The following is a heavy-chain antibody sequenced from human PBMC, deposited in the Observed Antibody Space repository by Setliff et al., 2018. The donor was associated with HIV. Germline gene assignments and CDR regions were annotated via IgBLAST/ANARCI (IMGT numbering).Heavy chain of an antibody. D-gene: IGHD4-17*01. J-gene: IGHJ4*02. Sequence: CAASGFTFSDYYMSWLRQAPGKGLEWVSYIRRDGNTIYYADSVKGRFTISRDNAKNSLYLQLNSLRPEDTAVYYCARDKDEDYGSTSFDYWGQGILVTVSS. V-gene: IGHV3-11*01. CDR3: ARDKDEDYGSTSFDY. CDR2: IRRDGNTI. CDR1: GFTFSDYY.